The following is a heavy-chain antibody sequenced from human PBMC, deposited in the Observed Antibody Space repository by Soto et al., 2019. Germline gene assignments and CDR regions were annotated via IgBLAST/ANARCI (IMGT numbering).Heavy chain of an antibody. J-gene: IGHJ4*02. V-gene: IGHV3-21*01. CDR1: GFTFSSYS. D-gene: IGHD3-22*01. CDR3: ARASYYYDGSGYHGY. CDR2: MSSSSSYI. Sequence: EVQLVESGGGLVKPGGSLRLSCAASGFTFSSYSMNWVRQAPGKGLEWVSSMSSSSSYIYYADSVKGRFTISRDNAKNSLYLQLNSLRAEDTAVYYCARASYYYDGSGYHGYWGQGTLVTVSS.